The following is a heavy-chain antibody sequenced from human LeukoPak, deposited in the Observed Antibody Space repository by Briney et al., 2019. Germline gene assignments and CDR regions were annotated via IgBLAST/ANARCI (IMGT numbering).Heavy chain of an antibody. CDR3: ASDPAYWGGACYSVFQDACDI. CDR1: GFTFSSAR. CDR2: ISSSSSYI. D-gene: IGHD2-21*02. Sequence: PGGSLRLSCAASGFTFSSARMNWVRQAPGKGLEWVSSISSSSSYIYYADSVRGRFTISRDNAKNSLYLQINSLRAEDTAVYYCASDPAYWGGACYSVFQDACDIWGQGTRVTVSS. J-gene: IGHJ3*02. V-gene: IGHV3-21*01.